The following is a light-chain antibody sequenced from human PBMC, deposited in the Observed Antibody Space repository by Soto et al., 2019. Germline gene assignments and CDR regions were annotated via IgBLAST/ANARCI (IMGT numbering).Light chain of an antibody. J-gene: IGKJ1*01. CDR3: QQRA. CDR1: QSVGSY. V-gene: IGKV3-11*01. CDR2: DAS. Sequence: EIVLTQSPATLSLSPGERATLSCRASQSVGSYLAWYQHKPGQAPRLLIYDASNRATGIPARFSGSGSGTDFTLTISSLEPEDFAVYYCQQRAFGQGTKVEIK.